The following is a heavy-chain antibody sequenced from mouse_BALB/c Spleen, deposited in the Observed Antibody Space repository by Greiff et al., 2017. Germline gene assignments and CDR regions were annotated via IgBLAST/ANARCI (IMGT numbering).Heavy chain of an antibody. CDR3: AKGVITTGFDY. V-gene: IGHV3-6*02. Sequence: DVHLVESGPGLVKPSQSLSLTCSVTGYSITSGYYWNWIRQFPGNKLEWMGYISYDGSNNYNPSLKNRISITRDTSKNQFFLKLNSVTTEDTATYYCAKGVITTGFDYWGQGTTLTVSS. D-gene: IGHD2-4*01. J-gene: IGHJ2*01. CDR1: GYSITSGYY. CDR2: ISYDGSN.